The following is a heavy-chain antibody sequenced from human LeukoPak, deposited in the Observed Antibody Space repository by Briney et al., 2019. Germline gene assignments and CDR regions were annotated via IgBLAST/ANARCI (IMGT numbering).Heavy chain of an antibody. D-gene: IGHD1-1*01. CDR2: INPRSGGT. Sequence: ASVKVSCKTSGYTFTGLGLYIHRVRQAPGQGLEWMGWINPRSGGTNYAQKFQGRVTMTRDTSISTAYMELSRLTSDDTAVYYCATDPTTAGTTRFDYWGQGTLVTVSS. J-gene: IGHJ4*02. CDR1: GYTFTGLGLY. V-gene: IGHV1-2*02. CDR3: ATDPTTAGTTRFDY.